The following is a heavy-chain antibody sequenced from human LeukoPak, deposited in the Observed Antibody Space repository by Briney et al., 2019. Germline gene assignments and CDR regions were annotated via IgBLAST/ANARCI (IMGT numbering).Heavy chain of an antibody. D-gene: IGHD6-13*01. CDR1: GFTFSSYS. CDR2: ISSSSSYI. J-gene: IGHJ4*02. V-gene: IGHV3-21*01. CDR3: TREWGTAADY. Sequence: GGSLRLSCAASGFTFSSYSMNWVRQAPGKGLEWVSSISSSSSYIYYADSVKGRLTLSRDSSKNTLYLQMDSLRPEDTAVYYCTREWGTAADYWGQGTLVTVSS.